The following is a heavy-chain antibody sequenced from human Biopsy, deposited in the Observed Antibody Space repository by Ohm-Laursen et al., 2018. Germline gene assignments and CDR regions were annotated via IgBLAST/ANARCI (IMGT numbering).Heavy chain of an antibody. CDR3: AKDVRVKVQLDGMDV. Sequence: SLRLSCTASGFTFSLYWMHWVRQVEGKGLEWVSGISWHSGSRGYADSVKGRFTISRDNAKKLLYLQMNSLRAEDTALYYCAKDVRVKVQLDGMDVWGQGTTVTVSS. J-gene: IGHJ6*02. CDR2: ISWHSGSR. V-gene: IGHV3-9*01. CDR1: GFTFSLYW. D-gene: IGHD1-1*01.